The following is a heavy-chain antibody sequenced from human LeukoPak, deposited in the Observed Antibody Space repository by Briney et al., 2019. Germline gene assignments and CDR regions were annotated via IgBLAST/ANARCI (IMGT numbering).Heavy chain of an antibody. CDR3: AKRSSSWGGPFDY. CDR2: IKGDGSST. CDR1: GFTFSTYW. J-gene: IGHJ4*02. D-gene: IGHD6-13*01. Sequence: GGSLRLSCATSGFTFSTYWMHWVRQVPGKGLVWVARIKGDGSSTRHADSMKGRFTISRDNSKNTLYLQMNSLRAEDTAVYYCAKRSSSWGGPFDYWGQGTLVTVSS. V-gene: IGHV3-74*01.